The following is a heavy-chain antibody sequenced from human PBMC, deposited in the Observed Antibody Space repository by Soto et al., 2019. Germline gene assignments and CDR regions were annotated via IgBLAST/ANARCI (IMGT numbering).Heavy chain of an antibody. D-gene: IGHD2-2*01. CDR3: ARAVGRDGSSWHGGAFDC. V-gene: IGHV1-2*04. CDR1: GYTFTGYY. J-gene: IGHJ4*02. CDR2: INPDTGGT. Sequence: QVQLVQSGAEVKKSGASVKVSCKTSGYTFTGYYLHWMRQAPGKGLEWMGWINPDTGGTDLTQKFQGWVTMTRETSINTADMELSNVKPDNTAVYYCARAVGRDGSSWHGGAFDCWGQGSLVTVSS.